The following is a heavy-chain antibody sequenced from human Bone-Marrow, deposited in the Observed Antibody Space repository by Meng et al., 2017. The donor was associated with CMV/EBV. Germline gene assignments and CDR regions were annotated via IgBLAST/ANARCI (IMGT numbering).Heavy chain of an antibody. V-gene: IGHV1-2*02. CDR2: INPNSGGT. Sequence: SVMVSCKASGYTFTRYYMHWVRQAPGQGLEWMGWINPNSGGTNYAQKFQGRVTMTRDTSISTAYMELSRLRSYDTAVYYCARRLVREYYFDYWGQGTLVTVSS. CDR3: ARRLVREYYFDY. CDR1: GYTFTRYY. J-gene: IGHJ4*02. D-gene: IGHD6-19*01.